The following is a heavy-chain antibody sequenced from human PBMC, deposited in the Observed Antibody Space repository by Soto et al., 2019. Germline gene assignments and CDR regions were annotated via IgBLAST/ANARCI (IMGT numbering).Heavy chain of an antibody. D-gene: IGHD3-10*01. CDR1: GASLRNGSYY. Sequence: PSETLSLTCTVSGASLRNGSYYWSWIRQPPGKGLEWIGYISHSGRTNYDPSLKSRLTMSVDTSQNQFSLQLNSVTAADTAVYYCSYGSSFDYWGQGTLVTVSS. J-gene: IGHJ4*02. CDR3: SYGSSFDY. CDR2: ISHSGRT. V-gene: IGHV4-61*01.